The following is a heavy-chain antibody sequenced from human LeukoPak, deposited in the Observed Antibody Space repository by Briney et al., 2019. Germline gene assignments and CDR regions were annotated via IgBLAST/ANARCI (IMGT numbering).Heavy chain of an antibody. J-gene: IGHJ6*02. V-gene: IGHV3-23*01. Sequence: GGSLRLSCAASGFTFSSYAMSWVRQAPGKGLEWVSSISDSGGSTYYADSMKGRFTISRDNSKNMLYLQMSSLRAEDTAVYYCAKVRGKHYFYGMDVWGQGTTVTVSS. CDR2: ISDSGGST. CDR1: GFTFSSYA. CDR3: AKVRGKHYFYGMDV.